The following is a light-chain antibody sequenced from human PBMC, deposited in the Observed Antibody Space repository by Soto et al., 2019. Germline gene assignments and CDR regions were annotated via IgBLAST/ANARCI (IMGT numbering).Light chain of an antibody. V-gene: IGKV1-9*01. CDR3: QQTRSYPST. J-gene: IGKJ4*01. CDR1: QGINSY. Sequence: IQLTQSPASLSSSVGDRVTITCRASQGINSYLAWYQQKPGKVPQLLIYEASILQSGVPSRFSGSGSGTVFTLTISRLPAEYFATYCWQQTRSYPSTFGGGTKVEIK. CDR2: EAS.